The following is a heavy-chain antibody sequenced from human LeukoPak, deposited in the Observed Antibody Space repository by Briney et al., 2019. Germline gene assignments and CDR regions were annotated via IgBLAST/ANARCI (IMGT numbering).Heavy chain of an antibody. Sequence: GGSLRLSCAASGFTFSSYWMHWVRQAPGKGLVWVSRIKSDGSNTNYADSVKGRFTISRDNAKNTLYLQMNSLRAEDTAVYYCARAILTPGGATVTRYFDYWGQGTLVTVSS. CDR3: ARAILTPGGATVTRYFDY. J-gene: IGHJ4*02. CDR2: IKSDGSNT. CDR1: GFTFSSYW. V-gene: IGHV3-74*01. D-gene: IGHD4-17*01.